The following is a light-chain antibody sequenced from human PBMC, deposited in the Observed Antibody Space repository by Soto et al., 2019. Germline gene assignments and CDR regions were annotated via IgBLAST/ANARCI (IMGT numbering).Light chain of an antibody. V-gene: IGKV1-5*01. CDR3: QQYNSYPYT. J-gene: IGKJ2*01. CDR2: DAS. Sequence: DIQMTQSPSTLSASVGDRVTITCRASQSISSWLAWYQQKPGKAPRFLIYDASSLESGVPSRFGGNGTGTEFTLTIYSLQPDDFATYYCQQYNSYPYTFGQGTKLEIK. CDR1: QSISSW.